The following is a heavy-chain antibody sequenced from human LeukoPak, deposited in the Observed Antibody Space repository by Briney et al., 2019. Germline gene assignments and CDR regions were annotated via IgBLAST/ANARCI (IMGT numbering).Heavy chain of an antibody. CDR2: ISSSSSFI. Sequence: GGSLRLSCAASGFTFSGYRMNWVRQAPGKGLEWVSSISSSSSFILYADSVKGRFTISRDNAKNSLYLQMNSLRAEDTAVYVCARDSTQTEILDYWGQGTLVTVSS. CDR1: GFTFSGYR. CDR3: ARDSTQTEILDY. D-gene: IGHD2-15*01. V-gene: IGHV3-21*01. J-gene: IGHJ4*02.